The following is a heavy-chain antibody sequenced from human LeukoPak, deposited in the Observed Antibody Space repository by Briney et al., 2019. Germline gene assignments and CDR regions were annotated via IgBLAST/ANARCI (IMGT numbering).Heavy chain of an antibody. Sequence: SVKVSCKASGGTFSNYTINWVREAPGQGLEWMGGITPIFGTANYAQRFQGRVTITADESTSTAYMELSSLRSKDTASYYCARGGGYCSITKCYTAFDYWGQGTLVTVSS. D-gene: IGHD2-2*02. CDR3: ARGGGYCSITKCYTAFDY. CDR2: ITPIFGTA. J-gene: IGHJ4*02. V-gene: IGHV1-69*01. CDR1: GGTFSNYT.